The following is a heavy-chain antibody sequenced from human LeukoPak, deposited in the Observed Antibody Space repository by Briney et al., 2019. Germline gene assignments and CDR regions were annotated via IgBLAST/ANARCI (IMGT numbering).Heavy chain of an antibody. CDR3: AKDLGRSY. D-gene: IGHD2-15*01. J-gene: IGHJ4*02. Sequence: PGGSLRLSCAASGFTFSSYGMHWVRQAPGKGLEWVAAIPYDGSNKYYADSVKRRFTISRDNSKNTLYLQMNSLRAEDTAVYYCAKDLGRSYWGQGTLVTVSS. V-gene: IGHV3-30*18. CDR2: IPYDGSNK. CDR1: GFTFSSYG.